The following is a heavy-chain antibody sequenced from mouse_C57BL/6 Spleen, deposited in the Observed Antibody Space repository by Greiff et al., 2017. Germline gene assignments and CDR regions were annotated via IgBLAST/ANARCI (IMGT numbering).Heavy chain of an antibody. Sequence: QVQLQQPGAELVKPGASVKLSCKASGYTFTSYWMQWVKQRPGQGLEWIGEIDPSDSYTNYNQKFKGKATLTVDTSSSTAYMQRSSLTSEDSAVYYCARRQLRPAWFAYGGQGTLVTVSA. V-gene: IGHV1-50*01. CDR2: IDPSDSYT. J-gene: IGHJ3*01. CDR1: GYTFTSYW. D-gene: IGHD3-2*02. CDR3: ARRQLRPAWFAY.